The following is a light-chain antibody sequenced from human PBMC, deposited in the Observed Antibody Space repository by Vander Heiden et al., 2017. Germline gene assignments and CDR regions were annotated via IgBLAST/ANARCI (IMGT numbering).Light chain of an antibody. J-gene: IGKJ2*01. CDR1: QRVSTY. CDR2: DAS. V-gene: IGKV3-11*01. CDR3: QQCASWPRT. Sequence: EIVLTQSPGTLSLSPGERATLSCTASQRVSTYLAWYQQKPGQAPRLLIYDASNRATGIPVRFSASGSGTDFTLTISSLEPEDFAVYYCQQCASWPRTFGQGTKLEIK.